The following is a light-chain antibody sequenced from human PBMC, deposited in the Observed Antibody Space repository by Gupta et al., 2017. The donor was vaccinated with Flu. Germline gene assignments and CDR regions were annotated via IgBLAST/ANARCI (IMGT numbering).Light chain of an antibody. V-gene: IGLV2-8*01. CDR2: ECS. CDR1: SSDVGSYRY. Sequence: SVSIAVTGTSSDVGSYRYVSGQRTHPEKAPKLMIYECSKRPAAVPVRFSGSRSDNTASLTVSGLQVEDEADYLCSSDAGTNNLLFGGGTRLTVL. CDR3: SSDAGTNNLL. J-gene: IGLJ2*01.